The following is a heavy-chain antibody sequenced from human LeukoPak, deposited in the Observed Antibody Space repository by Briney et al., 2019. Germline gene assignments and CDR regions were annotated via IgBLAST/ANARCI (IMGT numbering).Heavy chain of an antibody. CDR2: ITSNGGST. D-gene: IGHD2-2*01. CDR3: ARVCSTTTCYPANDY. V-gene: IGHV3-64*02. CDR1: GFAFSNYA. Sequence: GGPLRLSCAASGFAFSNYAMHWVRQAPGKGLEYVSAITSNGGSTYYADSVKGRFTISRDNSKSTLHLHMGSLRAEDMAVYYCARVCSTTTCYPANDYWGQGTLVTVSS. J-gene: IGHJ4*02.